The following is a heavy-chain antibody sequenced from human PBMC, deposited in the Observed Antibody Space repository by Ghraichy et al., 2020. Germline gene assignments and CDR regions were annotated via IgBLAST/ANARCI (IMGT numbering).Heavy chain of an antibody. CDR2: MYYSGGS. Sequence: SETLSLTCSVSGGSINNYFWSWIRQSPGKGLEWIGYMYYSGGSSYNPSLKSRVTISVDTSKNQFSLNVRSVTAADTAVYYCARGLQDMYSLLQGEDIGDGVNLDYCGQGILDTFDS. CDR1: GGSINNYF. D-gene: IGHD1-26*01. CDR3: ARGLQDMYSLLQGEDIGDGVNLDY. V-gene: IGHV4-59*01. J-gene: IGHJ4*01.